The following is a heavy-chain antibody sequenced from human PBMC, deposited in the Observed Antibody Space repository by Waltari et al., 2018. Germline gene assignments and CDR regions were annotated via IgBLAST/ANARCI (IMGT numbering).Heavy chain of an antibody. J-gene: IGHJ6*02. CDR2: IKQSART. D-gene: IGHD3-16*02. V-gene: IGHV4-34*01. Sequence: QVQLQQWGAGLLKPSETLSLTCAVYGGSFSGYYWRWIRQPPGKGPEWIGEIKQSARTTHNPSLKCRVTISGDPSKNQFSMKRSSWRAPDTALYYVARGAVDCNYVWGSYRYSPYYYGMDVWGQGTTVTVSS. CDR1: GGSFSGYY. CDR3: ARGAVDCNYVWGSYRYSPYYYGMDV.